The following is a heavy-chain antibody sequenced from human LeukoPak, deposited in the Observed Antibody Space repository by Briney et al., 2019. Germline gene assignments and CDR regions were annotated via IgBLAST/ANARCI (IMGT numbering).Heavy chain of an antibody. CDR3: ARTVVVAATWLDY. CDR1: GGSISSGGYS. J-gene: IGHJ4*02. D-gene: IGHD2-15*01. CDR2: IYHSGST. Sequence: SQTLSLTCAVPGGSISSGGYSWSWIRQPPGKGLEWIGYIYHSGSTYYNPSLKSRVTISVDRSKNQFSLKLSSVTAADTAVYYCARTVVVAATWLDYWGQGTLVTVSS. V-gene: IGHV4-30-2*01.